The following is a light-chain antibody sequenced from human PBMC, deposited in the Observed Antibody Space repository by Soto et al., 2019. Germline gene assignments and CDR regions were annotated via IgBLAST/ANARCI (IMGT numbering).Light chain of an antibody. Sequence: QSVLTQPPSASGTPGQRVTISCSGSNSNIGSNTVSWYQQLPGTAPKLLIYSNNQRPSGVPDRFSGSKSGTSASLAISELQSEDEAHYYCLSWDDSLNGVFGGGTKLTVL. V-gene: IGLV1-44*01. CDR2: SNN. CDR1: NSNIGSNT. J-gene: IGLJ3*02. CDR3: LSWDDSLNGV.